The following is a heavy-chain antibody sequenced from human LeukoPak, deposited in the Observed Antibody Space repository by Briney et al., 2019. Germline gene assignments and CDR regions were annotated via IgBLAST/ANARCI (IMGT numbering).Heavy chain of an antibody. Sequence: PRGSPRDSPAASGFTLSSSLMQWVCQAPEKGLEWVADIKCDGSEKYYVDSVKGRLTISRDNAKNPLYLQVNSLRAEDMTVYYCVRAIMTAAINRFYPSGERTLVTVSS. CDR3: VRAIMTAAINRFYP. D-gene: IGHD2-21*02. V-gene: IGHV3-52*01. CDR1: GFTLSSSL. CDR2: IKCDGSEK. J-gene: IGHJ5*02.